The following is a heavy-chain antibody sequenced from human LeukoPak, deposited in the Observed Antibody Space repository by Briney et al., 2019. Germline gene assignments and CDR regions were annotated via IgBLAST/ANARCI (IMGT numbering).Heavy chain of an antibody. CDR2: IYHSGST. V-gene: IGHV4-30-2*01. Sequence: SQTLSLTCTVSGGSISSGGYYWSWIRQPPGKGLEWIGYIYHSGSTYYNPSLKSRVTISVDRSKNQFSLKLSSVTAADTAVYYCARDGSYGGGYWGQGTLVTVSS. CDR3: ARDGSYGGGY. J-gene: IGHJ4*02. CDR1: GGSISSGGYY. D-gene: IGHD1-26*01.